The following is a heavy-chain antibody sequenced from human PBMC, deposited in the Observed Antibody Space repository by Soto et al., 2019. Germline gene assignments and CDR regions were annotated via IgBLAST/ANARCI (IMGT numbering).Heavy chain of an antibody. CDR3: ARRVYGSGNYYTGPSAFDI. D-gene: IGHD3-10*01. CDR2: TIPVFNTA. Sequence: QVQLEQSGAEVKKPGSSVKISCKASGGTLSDHGVSWLRQAPGQGLEWVGGTIPVFNTANYAPKFQGRVTIAADKSTNIAYMELGSLGSDDTAFYYSARRVYGSGNYYTGPSAFDIWGQGTLVIVSS. V-gene: IGHV1-69*06. J-gene: IGHJ3*02. CDR1: GGTLSDHG.